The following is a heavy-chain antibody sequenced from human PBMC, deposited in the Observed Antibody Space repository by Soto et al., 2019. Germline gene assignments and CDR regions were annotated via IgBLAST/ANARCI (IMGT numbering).Heavy chain of an antibody. CDR1: GFTFSSYW. CDR2: IKQDGSEK. D-gene: IGHD1-1*01. V-gene: IGHV3-7*04. J-gene: IGHJ4*02. Sequence: EVKLVESGGGLVQPGGSLRLSCAASGFTFSSYWMSWVRQAPGKGLECVAKIKQDGSEKYHVDSVKGRFTISRDNARNSLYLQMNSLRAEDTAVYYCARGTTRRPDSPTWYNLVFDSWGQGSLVTVSS. CDR3: ARGTTRRPDSPTWYNLVFDS.